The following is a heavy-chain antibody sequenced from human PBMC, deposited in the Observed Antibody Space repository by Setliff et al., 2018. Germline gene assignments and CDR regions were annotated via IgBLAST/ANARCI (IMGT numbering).Heavy chain of an antibody. Sequence: NPSETLSLTCAVYGGSFSGYYWSWIRQPPGKGLEWIGEINHSGTTNYNPSLKSRVTISVDTSKNQFSLKLSSVTAADTAFYYCARGSRIAGRAIDYWGQGTLVTVSS. D-gene: IGHD6-6*01. CDR2: INHSGTT. J-gene: IGHJ4*02. CDR3: ARGSRIAGRAIDY. V-gene: IGHV4-34*01. CDR1: GGSFSGYY.